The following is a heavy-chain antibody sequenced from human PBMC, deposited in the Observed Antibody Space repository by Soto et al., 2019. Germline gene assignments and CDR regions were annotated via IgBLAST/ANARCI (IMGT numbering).Heavy chain of an antibody. Sequence: EVQLVESGGGLVQPGGSLRLSCAASGFTVSSNYMSWVRQAPGKGLEWVSVIYSGGSTYYADSVKGRFTISRDNSKNTLYLQINSLRAEDTAVYYCARMGDSSGYSGWFDPWGQGTLVTVSS. D-gene: IGHD3-22*01. CDR1: GFTVSSNY. CDR2: IYSGGST. CDR3: ARMGDSSGYSGWFDP. V-gene: IGHV3-66*01. J-gene: IGHJ5*02.